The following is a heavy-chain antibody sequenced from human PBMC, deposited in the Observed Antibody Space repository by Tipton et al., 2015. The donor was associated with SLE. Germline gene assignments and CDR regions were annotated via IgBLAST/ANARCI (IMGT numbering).Heavy chain of an antibody. Sequence: TLSLTCTVSGGSVNGHYWNWIRRAPGKGLEWIGYIYYKGSTDYKSSLKSRLTISIDTSKNQVSLKLTSVTAADTAVYYCARAPLLGVVTVRGPFDYWGQGTLVTVSS. J-gene: IGHJ4*02. V-gene: IGHV4-59*02. CDR1: GGSVNGHY. CDR2: IYYKGST. CDR3: ARAPLLGVVTVRGPFDY. D-gene: IGHD3-3*01.